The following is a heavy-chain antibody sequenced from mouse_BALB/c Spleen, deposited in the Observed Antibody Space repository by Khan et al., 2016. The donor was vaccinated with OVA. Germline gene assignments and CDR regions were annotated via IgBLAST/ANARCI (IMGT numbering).Heavy chain of an antibody. Sequence: QIQLVQSGPELKKSGETVKISCKASGYTFTNYGINWVKQAPGKGLKWMGWINSNTGEATYADDFKGRFAFYLETSASTAYLQIKNLTNEDTANYCFDRGGRRAMDYWGQGTSVTVSA. D-gene: IGHD2-14*01. CDR2: INSNTGEA. CDR1: GYTFTNYG. CDR3: DRGGRRAMDY. V-gene: IGHV9-3-1*01. J-gene: IGHJ4*01.